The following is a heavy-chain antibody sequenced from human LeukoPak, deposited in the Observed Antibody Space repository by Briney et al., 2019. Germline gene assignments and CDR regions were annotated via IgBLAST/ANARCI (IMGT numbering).Heavy chain of an antibody. Sequence: SETLSLTCTVSGGSISSSSYYWGWIRQPPGKGLEWIGSIYYSGSTYYNPSLKSRVTISVDTSKNQFSLKLSSVTAADTAVYYCARVGYSYGTVGYYFDYWGQGTLVTVSS. CDR2: IYYSGST. CDR3: ARVGYSYGTVGYYFDY. CDR1: GGSISSSSYY. V-gene: IGHV4-39*07. J-gene: IGHJ4*02. D-gene: IGHD5-18*01.